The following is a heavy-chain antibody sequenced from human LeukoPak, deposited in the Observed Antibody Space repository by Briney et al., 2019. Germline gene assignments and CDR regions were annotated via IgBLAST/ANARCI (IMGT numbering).Heavy chain of an antibody. Sequence: KTSETLSLTCAVYGGSFSGYYWSWIRQPPGKGLEWIGEINHSGSTNYTPSLKSRVTISVDTSKNQFSLKLSSVTAADTAVYYCARGPRTSDYDSSGYLIYWGQGTLVTVSS. CDR2: INHSGST. V-gene: IGHV4-34*01. CDR3: ARGPRTSDYDSSGYLIY. D-gene: IGHD3-22*01. CDR1: GGSFSGYY. J-gene: IGHJ4*02.